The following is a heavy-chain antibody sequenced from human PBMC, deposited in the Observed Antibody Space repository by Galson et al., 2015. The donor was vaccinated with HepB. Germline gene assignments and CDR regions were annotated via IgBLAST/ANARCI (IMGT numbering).Heavy chain of an antibody. CDR1: GFTFSSYA. V-gene: IGHV3-30*04. J-gene: IGHJ4*02. CDR3: ARDFDTVELPLIDAGIWDY. CDR2: ISYDGSNK. D-gene: IGHD2-2*01. Sequence: SLRLSCAASGFTFSSYAMHWVRQAPGKGLEWVAVISYDGSNKYCADSVKGRFTISRDNSKNTLYLQMNSLRAEDTAVYYCARDFDTVELPLIDAGIWDYWGQGTLVTVSS.